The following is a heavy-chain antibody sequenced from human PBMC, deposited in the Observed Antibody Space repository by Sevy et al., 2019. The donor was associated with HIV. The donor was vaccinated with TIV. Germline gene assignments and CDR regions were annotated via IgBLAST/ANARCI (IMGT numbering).Heavy chain of an antibody. CDR1: GFTFSSYA. D-gene: IGHD3-10*01. V-gene: IGHV3-23*01. Sequence: VGSLRLSCAASGFTFSSYAMSWVRQAPGKALEWVSAISGSGGSTYYADSVKGRFTISRDNSKNTLYLQMNSLRAEDTAVYYCATSARFGELFNYMDVWGKGTTVTVSS. CDR3: ATSARFGELFNYMDV. CDR2: ISGSGGST. J-gene: IGHJ6*03.